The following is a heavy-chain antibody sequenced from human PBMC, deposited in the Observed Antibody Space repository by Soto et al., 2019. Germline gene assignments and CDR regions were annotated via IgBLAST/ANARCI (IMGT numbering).Heavy chain of an antibody. J-gene: IGHJ6*02. D-gene: IGHD6-13*01. CDR3: ATTGGAVAGPGGGDYYYGMDV. Sequence: GVSLRLSCAASGFTFSSYEMNWVRQAPGKGLEWLSYISSSGSTIYYADSEKGRFTISSDNAKNSLYLQMNSLRATDTAVYYCATTGGAVAGPGGGDYYYGMDVCGQGTTVTVAS. V-gene: IGHV3-48*03. CDR2: ISSSGSTI. CDR1: GFTFSSYE.